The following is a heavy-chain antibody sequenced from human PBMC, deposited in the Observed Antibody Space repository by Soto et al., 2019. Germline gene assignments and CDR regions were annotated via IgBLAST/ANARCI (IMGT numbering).Heavy chain of an antibody. V-gene: IGHV4-39*01. CDR1: GDSVTISDYY. Sequence: QLQLQESGPGLVKPSETLSLTCTVYGDSVTISDYYWGWIRQPPGKGLEWIGSIHYSGSTYYNPSLNSRVTISGDTSKKQFSLRLTSVTAADAAVYYCAAHDSGGYYAEYWGQGTLVTVSA. J-gene: IGHJ4*02. CDR3: AAHDSGGYYAEY. CDR2: IHYSGST. D-gene: IGHD3-22*01.